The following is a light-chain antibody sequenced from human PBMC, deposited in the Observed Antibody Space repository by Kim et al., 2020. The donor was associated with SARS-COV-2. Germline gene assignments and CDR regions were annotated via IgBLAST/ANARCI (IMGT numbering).Light chain of an antibody. CDR3: NSRDSSGYHWV. CDR2: GKN. CDR1: SLRSYY. V-gene: IGLV3-19*01. Sequence: SSELTQDPAVSVALGQTVRITCQGDSLRSYYASWYQQKPGQAPVLVIYGKNNRPSGIPDRFSGSSSGNTASLTITGAQAEDEADYYCNSRDSSGYHWVFG. J-gene: IGLJ3*02.